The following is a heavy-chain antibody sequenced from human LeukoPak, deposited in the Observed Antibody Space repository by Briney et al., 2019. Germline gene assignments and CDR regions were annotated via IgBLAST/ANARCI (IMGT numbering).Heavy chain of an antibody. J-gene: IGHJ3*02. CDR3: ARKKQQPPVFACDI. D-gene: IGHD6-13*01. CDR2: INHSGST. CDR1: GGSFSGYY. V-gene: IGHV4-34*01. Sequence: PSEPLSLTCAVYGGSFSGYYWSWIRQPPGKGLEWFGEINHSGSTNYNPSLKSRVTISVDTSKNQFSLKLSSVTAADTAVYYCARKKQQPPVFACDIWGQGTMVTVSS.